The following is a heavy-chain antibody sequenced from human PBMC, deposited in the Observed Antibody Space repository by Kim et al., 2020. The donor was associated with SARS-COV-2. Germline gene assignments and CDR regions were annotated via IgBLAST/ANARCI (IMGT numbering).Heavy chain of an antibody. CDR2: ISSSSSYI. Sequence: GGSLRLSCAASGFTFSSYSMNWVRQAPGKGLEWVSSISSSSSYIYYADSVKGRFTISRDNAKNSLYLQMNSLRAEDTAVYYCARDGTYYYDSSGYSRFDPWAQGTLLTVSS. CDR3: ARDGTYYYDSSGYSRFDP. V-gene: IGHV3-21*01. J-gene: IGHJ5*02. CDR1: GFTFSSYS. D-gene: IGHD3-22*01.